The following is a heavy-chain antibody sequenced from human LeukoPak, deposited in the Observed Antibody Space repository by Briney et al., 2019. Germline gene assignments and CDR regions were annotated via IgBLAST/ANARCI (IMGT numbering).Heavy chain of an antibody. D-gene: IGHD4-11*01. CDR1: GFTFSSYA. CDR2: INGSGGST. CDR3: AKATVTKGGVDY. V-gene: IGHV3-23*01. J-gene: IGHJ4*02. Sequence: GGSLRLSCAASGFTFSSYAMSWVRQAPVKGLEWVSAINGSGGSTYYADSVKGRFAISRDNSKNTLYLQMNSLRAEDTAVYYCAKATVTKGGVDYWGQGTLVTVSS.